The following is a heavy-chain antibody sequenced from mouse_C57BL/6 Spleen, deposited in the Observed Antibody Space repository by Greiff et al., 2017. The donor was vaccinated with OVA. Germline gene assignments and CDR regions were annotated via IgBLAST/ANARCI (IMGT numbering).Heavy chain of an antibody. J-gene: IGHJ4*01. Sequence: QLQQSGPVLVKPGASVKMSCKASGYTFTDYYMNWVKQSHGKSLEWIGVINPYNGGTSYNQKFKGKATLTVDKSSSTAYMELNSLTSEDSAVYYCARAYYSNYGAMDYWGQGTSVTVSS. CDR1: GYTFTDYY. CDR2: INPYNGGT. CDR3: ARAYYSNYGAMDY. V-gene: IGHV1-19*01. D-gene: IGHD2-5*01.